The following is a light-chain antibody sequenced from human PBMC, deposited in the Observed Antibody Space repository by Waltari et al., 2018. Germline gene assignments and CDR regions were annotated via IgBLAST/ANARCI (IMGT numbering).Light chain of an antibody. J-gene: IGLJ2*01. V-gene: IGLV2-23*01. CDR2: EGS. CDR3: CSYAGSVV. CDR1: SSDVGSYTL. Sequence: QSALTQPASVSGSPGQSTTISCTGTSSDVGSYTLVSWYQQHPGKAPKLMIDEGSKRPSGVSNRFSGSKSVNTASLTISGLQAEDEADYYCCSYAGSVVFGGGTKLTVL.